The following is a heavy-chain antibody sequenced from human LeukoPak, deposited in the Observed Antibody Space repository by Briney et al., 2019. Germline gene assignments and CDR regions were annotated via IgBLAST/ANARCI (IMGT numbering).Heavy chain of an antibody. J-gene: IGHJ5*02. CDR1: GGSFSGYY. Sequence: PSETLSLTCAVYGGSFSGYYWSWIRQPPGKGLEWIGEINHSGSTNYNPSLKSRVTISVDTSKNQFSLKLSSVTAADTAVYYCARRNFLYYYDSSGYRRGRWFDPWGQGTLVTVSS. CDR2: INHSGST. CDR3: ARRNFLYYYDSSGYRRGRWFDP. D-gene: IGHD3-22*01. V-gene: IGHV4-34*01.